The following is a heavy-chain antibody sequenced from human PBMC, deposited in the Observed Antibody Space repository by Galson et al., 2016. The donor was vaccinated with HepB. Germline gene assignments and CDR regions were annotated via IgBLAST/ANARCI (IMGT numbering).Heavy chain of an antibody. CDR1: GYSFAHFW. CDR3: ARQIPHYTGSGSALGLDV. V-gene: IGHV5-51*01. D-gene: IGHD3-10*01. Sequence: QSGAEVKKPGESLKISCKASGYSFAHFWIGWVRQMPGKGLEWMGIICPSDSDTTYSPSFQGQVTISADKSVSTAYLQWSGLKASDTAMYYCARQIPHYTGSGSALGLDVWGQGTTVTVS. J-gene: IGHJ6*02. CDR2: ICPSDSDT.